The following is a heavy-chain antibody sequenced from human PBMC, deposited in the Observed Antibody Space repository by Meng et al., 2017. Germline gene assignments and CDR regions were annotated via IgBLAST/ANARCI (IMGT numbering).Heavy chain of an antibody. CDR1: GGSISSSNW. J-gene: IGHJ4*02. Sequence: QVQLQGSGPGLSKPSGTPYLPVAVSGGSISSSNWWSWGRPPPGKGLELIGEIYHSGGTNNNPSLKSRGTISVDKSKNQFSLKLSSVTAANTAVYYCARVVAATTLFLDYWGQGTLVTVSS. CDR2: IYHSGGT. D-gene: IGHD2-15*01. CDR3: ARVVAATTLFLDY. V-gene: IGHV4-4*02.